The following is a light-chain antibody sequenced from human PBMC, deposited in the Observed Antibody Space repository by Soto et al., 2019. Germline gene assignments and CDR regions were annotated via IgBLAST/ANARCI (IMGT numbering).Light chain of an antibody. CDR3: QQYGSSPWT. Sequence: DIVLTQSPGTLSLSPGERGTLSCRASQRVSSSHLAWYQQKPGQAPTLLIYGASSRATGIPARFSGSESGTAFRLTISRLEPEDLAVYYCQQYGSSPWTFGQGTKVEVK. V-gene: IGKV3-20*01. CDR2: GAS. J-gene: IGKJ1*01. CDR1: QRVSSSH.